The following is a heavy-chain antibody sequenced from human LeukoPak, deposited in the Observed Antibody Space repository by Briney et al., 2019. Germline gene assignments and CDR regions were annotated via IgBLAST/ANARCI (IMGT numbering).Heavy chain of an antibody. J-gene: IGHJ3*02. D-gene: IGHD4-23*01. Sequence: VASLKLSCKASGYTFTSYDINWVRPATEQGLERMGWMIPKRGNTGYAQKFQGRVTMTRNNTISKDYMELSSLRSEDTAVYYCARGRWTYAFDIWGQGTMVTVSS. CDR1: GYTFTSYD. CDR3: ARGRWTYAFDI. V-gene: IGHV1-8*01. CDR2: MIPKRGNT.